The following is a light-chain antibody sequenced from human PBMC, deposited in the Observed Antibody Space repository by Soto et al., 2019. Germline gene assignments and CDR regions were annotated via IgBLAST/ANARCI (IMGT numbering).Light chain of an antibody. CDR1: QSVNNY. J-gene: IGKJ4*01. Sequence: EIVLKQSPGTLSLSPGERATLSCRASQSVNNYLAWYQQKPGQPPRLLIYDAIYRATGIPARFSGSGSGTDFTLTMSSLEAEDFGVYYCQQRGNWPWLTFGGGTRVEIQ. CDR3: QQRGNWPWLT. CDR2: DAI. V-gene: IGKV3-11*01.